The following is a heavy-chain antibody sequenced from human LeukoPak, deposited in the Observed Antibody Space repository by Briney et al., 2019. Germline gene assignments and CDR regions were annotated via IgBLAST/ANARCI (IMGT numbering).Heavy chain of an antibody. CDR3: AKESSGWNYFDY. J-gene: IGHJ4*02. D-gene: IGHD6-19*01. Sequence: GGSLRLSCAASGFTFSSYAMNWVRQAPGKGLEWVSAISGTGGSTYYADSVKGRFTISRDSSKNTLYLQMNSLRAEDTAVYYCAKESSGWNYFDYWGQGTLVTVSS. CDR2: ISGTGGST. CDR1: GFTFSSYA. V-gene: IGHV3-23*01.